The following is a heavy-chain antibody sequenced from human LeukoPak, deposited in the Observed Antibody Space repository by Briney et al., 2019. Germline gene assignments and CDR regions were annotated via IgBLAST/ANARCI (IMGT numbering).Heavy chain of an antibody. D-gene: IGHD5-18*01. V-gene: IGHV4-31*03. CDR2: IHHGGTT. CDR1: GGSIDSGNYY. J-gene: IGHJ4*02. Sequence: SETLSLTCTVSGGSIDSGNYYWGWIRQHPEKGLEWIANIHHGGTTYYNPSLKSRVTISIDTSKREFSLMLTSVTAADPAVYYCARGDSYGSFDYWGQGILVTVSS. CDR3: ARGDSYGSFDY.